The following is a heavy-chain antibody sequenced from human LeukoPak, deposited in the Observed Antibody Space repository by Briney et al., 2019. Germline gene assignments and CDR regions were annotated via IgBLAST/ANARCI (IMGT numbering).Heavy chain of an antibody. Sequence: PSETLSLTCTVSGGSISSYYWSWIRQPPGKGLEWIGYIYYSGSTNYNPSLKSRVTISVDTSKNQFSLKLSSVTAADTAVYYCARELSQLGDDAFDIWGQGTMVTVSS. V-gene: IGHV4-59*01. CDR1: GGSISSYY. D-gene: IGHD6-6*01. CDR2: IYYSGST. CDR3: ARELSQLGDDAFDI. J-gene: IGHJ3*02.